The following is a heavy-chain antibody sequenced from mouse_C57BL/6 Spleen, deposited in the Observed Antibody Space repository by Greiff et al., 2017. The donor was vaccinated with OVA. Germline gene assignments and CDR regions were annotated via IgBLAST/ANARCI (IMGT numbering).Heavy chain of an antibody. CDR2: ISYDGSN. CDR3: ARDAWGHYAMDY. J-gene: IGHJ4*01. Sequence: EVQLQESGPGLVKPSQSLSLTCSVTGYSITSGYYWNWIRQFPGNKLEWMGYISYDGSNNYNPSLKNRISITRDTSKNQFFLKLNSVTTEDTATYYCARDAWGHYAMDYWGQGTSVTVSS. V-gene: IGHV3-6*01. CDR1: GYSITSGYY. D-gene: IGHD4-1*01.